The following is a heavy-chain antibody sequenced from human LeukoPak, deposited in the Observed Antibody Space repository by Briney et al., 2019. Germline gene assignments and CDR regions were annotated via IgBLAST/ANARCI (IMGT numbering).Heavy chain of an antibody. Sequence: ASVKVSCKASGYTFTGYYMHWLRQAPGQGLEWMGWINPNSGGTNYAQKFQGRVTMTRDTSISTAYMELSRLRSDDTAVYYCARGSLRYRYGMDVWGQGTTVTVSS. D-gene: IGHD3-9*01. V-gene: IGHV1-2*02. J-gene: IGHJ6*02. CDR1: GYTFTGYY. CDR3: ARGSLRYRYGMDV. CDR2: INPNSGGT.